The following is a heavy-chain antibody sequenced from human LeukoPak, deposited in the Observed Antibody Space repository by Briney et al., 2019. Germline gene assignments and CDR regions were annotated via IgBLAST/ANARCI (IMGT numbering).Heavy chain of an antibody. J-gene: IGHJ4*02. CDR3: VKDLDDILTGYKFDY. Sequence: GGSLRLSCSAYGFTFSSYAMHWVRQAPGKGLEYVSAISSHGGSTYYADSVKGRFTISRDNSKNTLYLQMSSLRAEDTAVYYCVKDLDDILTGYKFDYWGQGTLVTVSS. D-gene: IGHD3-9*01. V-gene: IGHV3-64D*06. CDR2: ISSHGGST. CDR1: GFTFSSYA.